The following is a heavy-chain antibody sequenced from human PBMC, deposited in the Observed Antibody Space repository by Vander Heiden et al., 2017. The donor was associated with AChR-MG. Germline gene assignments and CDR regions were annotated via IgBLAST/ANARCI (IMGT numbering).Heavy chain of an antibody. CDR3: ARTVVRGVIGYYYGMDV. D-gene: IGHD3-10*01. Sequence: QVQLQQWGAGLLKPSETLSLTCDVYGGSFSGYYWSWIRQPPGKGLEWIGEINHSGSTNYNPSLKSRVTISVDTSKNQFSLKLSSVTAADTAVYYCARTVVRGVIGYYYGMDVWGQGTTVTVSS. V-gene: IGHV4-34*01. CDR2: INHSGST. CDR1: GGSFSGYY. J-gene: IGHJ6*02.